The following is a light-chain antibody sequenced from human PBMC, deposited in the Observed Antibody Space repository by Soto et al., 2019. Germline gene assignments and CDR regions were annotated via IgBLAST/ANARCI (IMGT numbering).Light chain of an antibody. Sequence: DIQLTQSPAFLSASVGDRVTITCRASQDINTYLAWYQQKPGKAPKLMIFAASTLQNGVPSRFSGSGSGTEFTVTITSLQPEDFATYYCQQRKSYPITFGQGTRLEI. J-gene: IGKJ5*01. CDR2: AAS. V-gene: IGKV1-9*01. CDR3: QQRKSYPIT. CDR1: QDINTY.